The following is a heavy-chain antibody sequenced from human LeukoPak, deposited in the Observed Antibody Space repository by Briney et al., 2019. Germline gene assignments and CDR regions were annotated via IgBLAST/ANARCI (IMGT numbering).Heavy chain of an antibody. CDR3: ARDRRRGYSYGYWCY. CDR1: GGSISSSSYY. V-gene: IGHV4-39*07. J-gene: IGHJ4*02. D-gene: IGHD5-18*01. CDR2: IYYSGST. Sequence: SETLSLTCTVSGGSISSSSYYWGWIRQPPGKGLEWTGSIYYSGSTYYNPSLKSRVTISVDTSKNQFSLKLSSVTAADTAVYYCARDRRRGYSYGYWCYWGQGTLVTVSS.